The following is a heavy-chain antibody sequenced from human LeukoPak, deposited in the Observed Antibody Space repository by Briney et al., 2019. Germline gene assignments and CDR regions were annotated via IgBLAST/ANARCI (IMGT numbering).Heavy chain of an antibody. V-gene: IGHV4-39*01. Sequence: PSETLSLTCTVSGGSISSSSYYWGWIRQPPGKGLEWIGSIYYSGSTYYNPSLKSRVTISVDTSKNQFSLKLSSVTAADTAVYYCARGYPVVLRYFDWPNDAFDIWGQGTMVTVSS. D-gene: IGHD3-9*01. CDR1: GGSISSSSYY. J-gene: IGHJ3*02. CDR3: ARGYPVVLRYFDWPNDAFDI. CDR2: IYYSGST.